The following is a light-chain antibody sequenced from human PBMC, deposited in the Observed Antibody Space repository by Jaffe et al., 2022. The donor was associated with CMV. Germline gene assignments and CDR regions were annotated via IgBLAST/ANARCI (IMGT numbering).Light chain of an antibody. CDR3: QQTNSFPPWT. Sequence: DIQMTQSPSSVSASVGDRVTITCRASQDIGSWLAWYQQKPGRAPKLLIYAASTLQSGVPPRFSGSGSGTDFTLTILSLQPEDFATYYCQQTNSFPPWTFGQGTRVEIK. CDR2: AAS. V-gene: IGKV1-12*01. J-gene: IGKJ1*01. CDR1: QDIGSW.